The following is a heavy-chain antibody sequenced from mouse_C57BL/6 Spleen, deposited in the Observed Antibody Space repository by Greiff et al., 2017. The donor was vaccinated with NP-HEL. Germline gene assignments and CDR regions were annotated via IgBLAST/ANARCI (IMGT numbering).Heavy chain of an antibody. J-gene: IGHJ4*01. Sequence: VQLQQSGAELVRPGSSVKLSCKASGYTFTSYWMHWVKQRPIQGLEWIGNIDPSDSETHYNQKFKDKATLTVDKSSSTAYMQLSSLTSEDSAVYYCARGYYGSSYAMDYWGQGTSVTVSS. CDR2: IDPSDSET. V-gene: IGHV1-52*01. D-gene: IGHD1-1*01. CDR3: ARGYYGSSYAMDY. CDR1: GYTFTSYW.